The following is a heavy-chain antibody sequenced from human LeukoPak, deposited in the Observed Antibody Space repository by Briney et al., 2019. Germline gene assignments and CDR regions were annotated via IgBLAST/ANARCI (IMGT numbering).Heavy chain of an antibody. V-gene: IGHV4-39*01. CDR3: ARAGYSYDMDV. D-gene: IGHD5-18*01. CDR1: GGSISSTTYY. CDR2: IYYSGST. J-gene: IGHJ6*02. Sequence: SETLSLTCTVSGGSISSTTYYWGWIRQPPGKGLEWIGSIYYSGSTYYNPSLKSRVTISVDTSKNQFSLKLSSVTAADTAVYYRARAGYSYDMDVWGQGTTVTVSS.